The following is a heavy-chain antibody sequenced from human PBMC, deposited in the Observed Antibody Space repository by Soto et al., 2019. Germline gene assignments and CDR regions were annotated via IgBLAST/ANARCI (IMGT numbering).Heavy chain of an antibody. CDR1: GGSISSGEDY. D-gene: IGHD4-4*01. V-gene: IGHV4-31*11. J-gene: IGHJ6*03. CDR3: ARDGGWTVKRRINYYFYMDV. Sequence: QVQLQESGPGLVKPSETLSLTCAVSGGSISSGEDYWSWIRQRPGKGLEWIGYIFSSGSTFYNPSLKSRVSVSRDTSQNHFSLRLSAVTAADTAIYYCARDGGWTVKRRINYYFYMDVWGKGKTVTVSS. CDR2: IFSSGST.